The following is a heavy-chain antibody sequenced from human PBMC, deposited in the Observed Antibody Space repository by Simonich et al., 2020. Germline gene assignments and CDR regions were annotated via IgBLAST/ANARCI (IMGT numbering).Heavy chain of an antibody. Sequence: QVQLQQWGAGLLKPSETLSLTCAVYGGSFSGYYWSWIRQPPGKGLEWIGENKHVGCTNYNPSPKSRGTKAVDTSKNQFSLKLSSVTAADTAVYYCASPSGSYAGGHAFDIWGQGTMVTVSS. CDR1: GGSFSGYY. D-gene: IGHD1-26*01. J-gene: IGHJ3*02. CDR3: ASPSGSYAGGHAFDI. CDR2: NKHVGCT. V-gene: IGHV4-34*01.